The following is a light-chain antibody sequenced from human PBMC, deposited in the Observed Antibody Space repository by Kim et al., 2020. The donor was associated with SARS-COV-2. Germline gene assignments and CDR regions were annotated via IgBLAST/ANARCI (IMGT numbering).Light chain of an antibody. CDR1: QDIDDD. CDR2: EVT. V-gene: IGKV5-2*01. Sequence: SATPGDKLNISCKASQDIDDDVNWYQQKLGEAGIFIIQEVTTLVPGISPRFSGSGYGTDFTLTINNLESEDGAYYLCLQHVNFPRTFGQGTKLEI. CDR3: LQHVNFPRT. J-gene: IGKJ2*01.